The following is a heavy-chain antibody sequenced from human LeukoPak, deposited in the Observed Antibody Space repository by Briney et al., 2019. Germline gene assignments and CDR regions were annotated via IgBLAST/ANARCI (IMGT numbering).Heavy chain of an antibody. D-gene: IGHD3-22*01. CDR3: AKTNGYYSD. CDR1: GFTFSSYG. CDR2: IWYDGSNK. J-gene: IGHJ4*02. Sequence: GGSLRLSYAASGFTFSSYGMHWVRQAPGKGLEWVAVIWYDGSNKYYADSVKGRFTISRDNSKNTLYLQMNSLRAEDTAVYYCAKTNGYYSDWGQGTLVTVSS. V-gene: IGHV3-33*06.